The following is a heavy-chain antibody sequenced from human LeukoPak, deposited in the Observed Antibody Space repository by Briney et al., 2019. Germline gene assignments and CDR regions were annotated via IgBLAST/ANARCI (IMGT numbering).Heavy chain of an antibody. D-gene: IGHD6-19*01. CDR3: AREGLPGYSSGWYVY. CDR1: GFTFSSYG. Sequence: PGRSLRLSCAASGFTFSSYGMHWVRQAPGKGLEWVAVIWYDGSNKYYADSVKGRFTISRDNSKNTLYPQMNSLRAEDTAVYYCAREGLPGYSSGWYVYWGQGTLATVSS. J-gene: IGHJ4*02. CDR2: IWYDGSNK. V-gene: IGHV3-33*01.